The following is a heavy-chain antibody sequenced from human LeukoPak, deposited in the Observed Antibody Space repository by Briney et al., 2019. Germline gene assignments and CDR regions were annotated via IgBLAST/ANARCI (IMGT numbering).Heavy chain of an antibody. Sequence: SETLSLTCAVYGGSFSGYYWSWIRQPPGKGLEWIGEINHSGSTNYNPSLKSRVTISVDTSKNQFSLKLSSVTAADTAVYYCARLVAAAGTSGDWGQGTLVTVSS. V-gene: IGHV4-34*01. CDR3: ARLVAAAGTSGD. D-gene: IGHD6-13*01. CDR1: GGSFSGYY. CDR2: INHSGST. J-gene: IGHJ4*02.